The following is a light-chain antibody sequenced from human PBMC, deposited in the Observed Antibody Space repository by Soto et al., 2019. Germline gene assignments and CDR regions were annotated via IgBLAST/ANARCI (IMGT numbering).Light chain of an antibody. Sequence: QSVLTQPPSASGSPGQSVTISCTGTSSDVGLYNYVSWYQHHLGKAPKVMIYEVNKRPSGVPDRFSGSKSGNTASLTVSGLQAEDEAEYYCGSYAGSNAWVFGGGTKLTVL. V-gene: IGLV2-8*01. CDR3: GSYAGSNAWV. CDR1: SSDVGLYNY. CDR2: EVN. J-gene: IGLJ3*02.